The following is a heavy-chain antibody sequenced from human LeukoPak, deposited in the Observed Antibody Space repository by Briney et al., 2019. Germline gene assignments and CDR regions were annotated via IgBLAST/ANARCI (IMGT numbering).Heavy chain of an antibody. J-gene: IGHJ5*02. V-gene: IGHV4-30-4*01. CDR2: IYYSGST. D-gene: IGHD3-10*01. Sequence: SQTLSLTCAVSGGSISSGDYYWGWIRQPPGKGLEWIGYIYYSGSTYYNPSLKSRVTISVDTSKNQFSLKLSSVTAAATAVYYCARGSEYWFDPWGQGTLVTVSS. CDR1: GGSISSGDYY. CDR3: ARGSEYWFDP.